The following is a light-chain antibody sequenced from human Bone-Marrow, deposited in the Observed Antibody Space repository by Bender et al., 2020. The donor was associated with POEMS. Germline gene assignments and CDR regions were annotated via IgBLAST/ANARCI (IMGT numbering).Light chain of an antibody. CDR1: DIGSTT. V-gene: IGLV3-21*02. CDR2: DDT. Sequence: SYVLSQPPSVSVAPGQTARISCGGDDIGSTTVHWYQQRPGQAPVLVLFDDTSRPPGIPERFSGSRTGNPATLTIRRVEAADEADYYCQVWAGWSDQTVVFGGGTKLTVL. J-gene: IGLJ2*01. CDR3: QVWAGWSDQTVV.